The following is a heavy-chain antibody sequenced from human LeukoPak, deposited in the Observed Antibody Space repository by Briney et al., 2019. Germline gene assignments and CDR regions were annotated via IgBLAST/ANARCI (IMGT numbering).Heavy chain of an antibody. D-gene: IGHD3-22*01. CDR2: IWYDGSNK. CDR1: GLTFSSYG. V-gene: IGHV3-33*01. Sequence: GGSLRLSCAASGLTFSSYGMHWVRQAPGKGLEWVAVIWYDGSNKYYADSVKGRFTISRDNSKNTLYLQMNSLRAEDTAVYYCARDYDSSGYYLFDYWGQGTLVTVSS. CDR3: ARDYDSSGYYLFDY. J-gene: IGHJ4*02.